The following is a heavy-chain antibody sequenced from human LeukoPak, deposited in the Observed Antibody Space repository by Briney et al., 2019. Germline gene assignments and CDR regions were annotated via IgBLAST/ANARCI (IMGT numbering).Heavy chain of an antibody. CDR1: GGSISSGGYY. J-gene: IGHJ2*01. D-gene: IGHD4-17*01. CDR2: IYYSGST. V-gene: IGHV4-31*03. Sequence: SETLSFTCTVSGGSISSGGYYWSWIRQHPGKGLEWIGYIYYSGSTYYNPSLKSRVTISVDTSKNQFSLKLSSVTAADTAVYYCASSSGDYNWYFDLWGRGTLVTVSS. CDR3: ASSSGDYNWYFDL.